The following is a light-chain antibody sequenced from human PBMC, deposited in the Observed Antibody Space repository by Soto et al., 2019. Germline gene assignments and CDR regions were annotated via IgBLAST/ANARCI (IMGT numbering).Light chain of an antibody. CDR3: SSNAGSNKFV. CDR1: SSDVGGYNY. J-gene: IGLJ1*01. V-gene: IGLV2-8*01. Sequence: QSALTQPPSASGSPGQSVTISCSGTSSDVGGYNYVSWYQQHPGKAPKLMIYEVSKRRSWVPDRFSGSKSGNTASLTVSGLQAEDGADYYCSSNAGSNKFVFGTGTKVTVL. CDR2: EVS.